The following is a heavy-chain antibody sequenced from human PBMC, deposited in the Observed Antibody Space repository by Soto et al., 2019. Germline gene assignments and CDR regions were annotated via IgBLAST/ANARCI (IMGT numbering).Heavy chain of an antibody. CDR3: TRDHYGRGFSSGAFDS. D-gene: IGHD5-18*01. Sequence: PGGSLRLSCKASGFIFKDYAMTWVRQVPGKGLEWVSTMDESDETVDYADSVKGRFTMSRDISTVTLYLQMSGLRVDDSAIYYCTRDHYGRGFSSGAFDSWGQGTPVTVSS. J-gene: IGHJ4*02. CDR2: MDESDETV. CDR1: GFIFKDYA. V-gene: IGHV3-23*01.